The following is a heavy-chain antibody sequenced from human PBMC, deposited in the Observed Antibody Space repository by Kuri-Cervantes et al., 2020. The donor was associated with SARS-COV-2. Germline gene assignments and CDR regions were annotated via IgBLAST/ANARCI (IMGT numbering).Heavy chain of an antibody. CDR2: IIPIFGIA. D-gene: IGHD3-22*01. Sequence: VTFLASQGSFGSYAISWVRQAPGQGLEWMGRIIPIFGIANYAQKFQGRVTITADKSTSTAYMELSSLRSEDTAVYYCARVWYYYDSSGPPWYYYYGMAVWGQGTTVTVSS. V-gene: IGHV1-69*04. CDR3: ARVWYYYDSSGPPWYYYYGMAV. J-gene: IGHJ6*02. CDR1: QGSFGSYA.